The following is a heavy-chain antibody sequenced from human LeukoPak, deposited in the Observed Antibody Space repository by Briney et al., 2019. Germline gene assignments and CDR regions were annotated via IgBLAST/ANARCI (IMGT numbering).Heavy chain of an antibody. J-gene: IGHJ4*02. D-gene: IGHD3-22*01. CDR2: ISDSGGST. CDR3: AKRGVVIRVILVGFHKEAYYFDS. CDR1: GITLSNYG. Sequence: GGSLRLSCAVSGITLSNYGMSWVRQAPGKGLERVAGISDSGGSTNYADSVKGRFTISRDNPKNTLYLQMNSLRAEDTAVYFCAKRGVVIRVILVGFHKEAYYFDSWGQGALVTVSS. V-gene: IGHV3-23*01.